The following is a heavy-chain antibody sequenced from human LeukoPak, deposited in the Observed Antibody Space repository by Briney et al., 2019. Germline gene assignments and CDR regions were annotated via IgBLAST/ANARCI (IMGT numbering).Heavy chain of an antibody. CDR3: AARQPIVGATTTEY. J-gene: IGHJ4*02. D-gene: IGHD1-26*01. CDR1: GFTFRSYA. V-gene: IGHV3-23*01. CDR2: ISGSGGST. Sequence: GGFLRLSCAASGFTFRSYAMSWVRQAPGKGLEWVSAISGSGGSTYYADSVKGRFTISRDNSKNTLYLQMNSLRAEDTAVYYCAARQPIVGATTTEYWGQGTLVTVSS.